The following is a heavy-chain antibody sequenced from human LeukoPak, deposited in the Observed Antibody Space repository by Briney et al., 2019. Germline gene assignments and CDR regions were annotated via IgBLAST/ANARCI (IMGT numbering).Heavy chain of an antibody. D-gene: IGHD6-6*01. CDR3: AKVPPFGSSSVAYYFDY. CDR1: GFTFSSYA. J-gene: IGHJ4*02. CDR2: ISGSGGST. V-gene: IGHV3-23*01. Sequence: GRSLRLSCAASGFTFSSYAMSWVRQAPGKGLAWVSAISGSGGSTYYADSVMGRFTISRDNSKNTLYLQMNSLRAEDTAVYYCAKVPPFGSSSVAYYFDYWGQGTLVTVSS.